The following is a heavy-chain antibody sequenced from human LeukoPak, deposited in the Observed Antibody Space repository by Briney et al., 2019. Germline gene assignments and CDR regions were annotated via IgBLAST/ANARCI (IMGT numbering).Heavy chain of an antibody. CDR2: INHSGST. CDR1: GGSFSGYY. D-gene: IGHD3-10*02. V-gene: IGHV4-34*01. CDR3: ARGMLGEPSPPQSFFDY. Sequence: SETLSLTCAVYGGSFSGYYWSWIRQPPGKGLEWIGEINHSGSTNYNPSLKSRVTISVDTSKNQFSLKLSSVTAADTAAYYCARGMLGEPSPPQSFFDYWGQGTLATVSS. J-gene: IGHJ4*02.